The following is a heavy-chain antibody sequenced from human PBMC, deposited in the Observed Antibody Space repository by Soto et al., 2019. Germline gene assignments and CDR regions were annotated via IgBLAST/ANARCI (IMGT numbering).Heavy chain of an antibody. J-gene: IGHJ3*02. Sequence: RASVKVSCKASGGTFSSYAISWVRQAPGQGLEWMGGIIPIFGTANYAQKFQGRVTITADESTSTAYMELSSLRSEDTAVYYCARDKGYCSGGSCDAFDIWGQGTMVTVSS. D-gene: IGHD2-15*01. CDR1: GGTFSSYA. CDR2: IIPIFGTA. CDR3: ARDKGYCSGGSCDAFDI. V-gene: IGHV1-69*13.